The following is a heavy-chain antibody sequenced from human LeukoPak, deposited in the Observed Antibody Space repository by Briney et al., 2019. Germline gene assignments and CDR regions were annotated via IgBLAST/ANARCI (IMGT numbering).Heavy chain of an antibody. CDR2: IIPIFGIA. J-gene: IGHJ4*02. Sequence: SVKVSCKASGGTFTSYAISWVRQAPGQGLQWMGRIIPIFGIANYAQKFQGRVTITADKSTSTAYMELSSLRSEDTAVYYCARSSGPNTHFDYWGQGTLVTVSS. D-gene: IGHD3-10*01. CDR3: ARSSGPNTHFDY. V-gene: IGHV1-69*04. CDR1: GGTFTSYA.